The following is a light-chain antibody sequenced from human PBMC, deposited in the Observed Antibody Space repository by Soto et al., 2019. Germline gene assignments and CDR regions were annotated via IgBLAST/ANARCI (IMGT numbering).Light chain of an antibody. J-gene: IGLJ2*01. CDR3: AAWDDSLSGVV. CDR2: DVT. V-gene: IGLV2-11*01. Sequence: QSVLTQPRSVSGSPGQSVTISCTGTSSDVGGYDFVTWYQQHPGKAPKLMIYDVTKRPSGVPDRFSGSKSGNSAFLTISGLRSEDEADYYCAAWDDSLSGVVFGGGTKVTVL. CDR1: SSDVGGYDF.